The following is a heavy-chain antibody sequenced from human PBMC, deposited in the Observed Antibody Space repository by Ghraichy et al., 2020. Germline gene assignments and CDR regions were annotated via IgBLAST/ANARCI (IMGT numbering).Heavy chain of an antibody. D-gene: IGHD3-9*01. CDR1: GGTFSSYA. CDR3: ARGAYYDILTGYYGDY. J-gene: IGHJ4*02. V-gene: IGHV1-69*13. CDR2: IIPIFGTA. Sequence: SVKVSCKASGGTFSSYAIRWVRQAPGQGLEWMGGIIPIFGTANYAQKFQGRVTITADESTSTAYMELSSLRSEDTAVYYFARGAYYDILTGYYGDYWGQVTLVTVSS.